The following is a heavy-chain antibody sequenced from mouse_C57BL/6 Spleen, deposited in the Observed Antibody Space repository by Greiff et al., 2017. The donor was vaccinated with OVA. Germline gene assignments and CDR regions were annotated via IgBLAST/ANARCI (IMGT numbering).Heavy chain of an antibody. CDR3: ARGGTTVVPCAY. V-gene: IGHV1-42*01. J-gene: IGHJ3*01. D-gene: IGHD1-1*01. CDR2: INPSTGGT. CDR1: GYSFTGYY. Sequence: VQLQQSGPELVKPGASVKISCKASGYSFTGYYMNWVKQSPEKSLEWIGEINPSTGGTTYNQKFKAKATLTVDKSSSTAYMQLKSLTSEYSAVYYCARGGTTVVPCAYWGQGTLVTVSA.